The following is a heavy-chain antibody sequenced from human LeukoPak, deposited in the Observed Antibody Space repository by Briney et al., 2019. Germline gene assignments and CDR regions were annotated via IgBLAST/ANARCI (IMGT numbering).Heavy chain of an antibody. Sequence: SETLSLTCTVSGGSISSSTSYWGWIRQPPGKGLEWFGYIYYSGRTYYNQSLKSRLTISVDTPKNQFSLKLSSVTAADTAVYYCASLRVTTYYFDYWGQGTLVTVSS. V-gene: IGHV4-39*01. CDR3: ASLRVTTYYFDY. CDR2: IYYSGRT. J-gene: IGHJ4*02. D-gene: IGHD2-21*02. CDR1: GGSISSSTSY.